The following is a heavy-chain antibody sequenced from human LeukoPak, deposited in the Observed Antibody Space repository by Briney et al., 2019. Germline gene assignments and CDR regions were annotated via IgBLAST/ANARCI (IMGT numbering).Heavy chain of an antibody. CDR1: GFTFGDYA. CDR3: TRDVDSYGIGDYYMDV. Sequence: QAGGSLRLSCTASGFTFGDYAMSWFRQAPGKGLEWVGFIRSKAYGGTTEYAASVKGRFTISRDDSKSIAYLQMNSLKTEDTAVYYCTRDVDSYGIGDYYMDVWGQGTMVTVSS. J-gene: IGHJ6*03. CDR2: IRSKAYGGTT. V-gene: IGHV3-49*03. D-gene: IGHD5-18*01.